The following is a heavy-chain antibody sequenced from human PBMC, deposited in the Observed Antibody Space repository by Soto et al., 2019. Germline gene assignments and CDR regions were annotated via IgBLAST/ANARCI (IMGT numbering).Heavy chain of an antibody. CDR2: IYPGDSDT. Sequence: EESLKISCSGSGDSFTSYWIGWVRQMPGKGLEWMGIIYPGDSDTRYSPSFQGQVTISADKSISTAYLQWSSLKASDTAMYYCARLDYYDRGKSDYWGQGTLVTVSS. D-gene: IGHD3-22*01. CDR3: ARLDYYDRGKSDY. CDR1: GDSFTSYW. V-gene: IGHV5-51*01. J-gene: IGHJ4*02.